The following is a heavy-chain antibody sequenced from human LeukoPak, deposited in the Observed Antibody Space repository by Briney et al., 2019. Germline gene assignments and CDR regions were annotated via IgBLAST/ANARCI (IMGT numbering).Heavy chain of an antibody. J-gene: IGHJ3*02. CDR2: IYYSGST. D-gene: IGHD1-7*01. Sequence: PSETLSLTCTVSGGSISSSNYYWGWIRQPPGKGLEWIGSIYYSGSTNYNPSLKSRVTISVDTSKNQFSLKLSSVTAADTAVYYCARSGVNWNYVPDAFDIWGQGTMVTVSS. V-gene: IGHV4-39*07. CDR1: GGSISSSNYY. CDR3: ARSGVNWNYVPDAFDI.